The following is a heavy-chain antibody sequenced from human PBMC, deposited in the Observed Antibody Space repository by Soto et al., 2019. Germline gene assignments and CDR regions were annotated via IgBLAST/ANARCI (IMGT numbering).Heavy chain of an antibody. J-gene: IGHJ4*02. D-gene: IGHD6-13*01. V-gene: IGHV4-39*01. CDR1: GGSIGSSSYY. CDR2: IYYSGST. CDR3: ASRRQQLVFDY. Sequence: LSLTCTVSGGSIGSSSYYWGWIRQPPGKGLEWIGSIYYSGSTYYNPSLKSRVTISVDTSKNQFSLKLSSVAAADTAVYYCASRRQQLVFDYWGQGTLVTVSS.